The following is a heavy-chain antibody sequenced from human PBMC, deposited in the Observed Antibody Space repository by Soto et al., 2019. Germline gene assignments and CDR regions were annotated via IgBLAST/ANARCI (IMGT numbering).Heavy chain of an antibody. CDR2: INHSGST. D-gene: IGHD6-13*01. CDR3: ARASAEQLNWFDP. CDR1: GGSFSGYY. V-gene: IGHV4-34*01. J-gene: IGHJ5*02. Sequence: QVQLQQWGAGLLKPSETLSLTCAVYGGSFSGYYWSWIRQPPGKGLEWIGEINHSGSTNYNPSLKSRVTISVDTSKNKFSLKLSSVTAADTAVYYCARASAEQLNWFDPWGQGTLVTVSS.